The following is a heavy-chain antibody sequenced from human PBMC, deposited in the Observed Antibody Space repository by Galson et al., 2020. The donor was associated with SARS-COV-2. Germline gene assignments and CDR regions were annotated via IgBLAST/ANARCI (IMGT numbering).Heavy chain of an antibody. CDR2: FDPEDGET. J-gene: IGHJ4*02. V-gene: IGHV1-24*01. CDR3: ATDFAYYDFWSGPY. D-gene: IGHD3-3*01. Sequence: ASVKVSCKVSGYTLTELSMHWVRQAPGKGLEWMGGFDPEDGETIYAQKFQGRVTMTEDTSTDTAYMELSSLRSEDTAVYYCATDFAYYDFWSGPYCGQGTLVTVSS. CDR1: GYTLTELS.